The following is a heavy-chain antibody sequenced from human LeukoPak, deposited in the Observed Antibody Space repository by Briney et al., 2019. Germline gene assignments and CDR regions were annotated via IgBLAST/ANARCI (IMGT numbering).Heavy chain of an antibody. J-gene: IGHJ3*02. CDR3: ARKVAQSAFDI. CDR2: ISNNGDST. CDR1: GFTFSNYA. D-gene: IGHD2-15*01. V-gene: IGHV3-64*01. Sequence: GGSLRLSCAASGFTFSNYAMYWVRQAPGKGLEYVSGISNNGDSTYYANSVKGRFIISRDNSKNTLYLQMGSLRAEDMAVYYCARKVAQSAFDIWGQGTMVTVSS.